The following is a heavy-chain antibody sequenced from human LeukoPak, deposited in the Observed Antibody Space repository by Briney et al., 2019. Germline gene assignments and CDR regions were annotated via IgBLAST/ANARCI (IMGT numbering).Heavy chain of an antibody. Sequence: PGGSLRLSCAASGFTVSSNYMSWVRQAPGKGLEWVSVIYSGGSTYYADSVKGRFTISRDNSKNTLYLQMNSLRAEDTAVYYCARELCSSGWYVDYWGQGTLVTVSS. CDR3: ARELCSSGWYVDY. D-gene: IGHD6-19*01. CDR1: GFTVSSNY. V-gene: IGHV3-66*01. J-gene: IGHJ4*02. CDR2: IYSGGST.